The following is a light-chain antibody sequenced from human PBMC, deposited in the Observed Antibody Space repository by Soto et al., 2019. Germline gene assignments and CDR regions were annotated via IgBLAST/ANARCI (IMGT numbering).Light chain of an antibody. V-gene: IGLV1-40*01. CDR1: NSNIGAGYD. CDR3: QSYDSSLSVV. J-gene: IGLJ2*01. Sequence: QSVLTQPPSVSGAPGQRVTISCTGSNSNIGAGYDVHWYQQLPETAPKLLIYGNSNRPSGVPDRFSGSKSGTSASLAITGLQAEDEADYYCQSYDSSLSVVFGGGTKLTVL. CDR2: GNS.